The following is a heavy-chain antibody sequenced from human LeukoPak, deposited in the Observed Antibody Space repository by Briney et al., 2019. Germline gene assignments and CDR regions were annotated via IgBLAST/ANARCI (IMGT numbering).Heavy chain of an antibody. CDR3: AKDQGSSGRNAFDI. CDR2: ISYDGSDK. J-gene: IGHJ3*02. CDR1: GFTFSSYG. V-gene: IGHV3-30*18. Sequence: PGGSLRLSCAASGFTFSSYGMHWVRRAPGKGLEWVAVISYDGSDKYYADSVKGRFTISRDNSKNTVYLQMIGLRAEDTAVYYCAKDQGSSGRNAFDIWGRATTVTVSS. D-gene: IGHD6-19*01.